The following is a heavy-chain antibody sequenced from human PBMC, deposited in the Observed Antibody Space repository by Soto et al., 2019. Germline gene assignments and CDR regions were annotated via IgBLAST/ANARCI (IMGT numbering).Heavy chain of an antibody. Sequence: SETLSLTCAVSGDSISSRSHYWNWMGRVPGKGLEFIGYIFYTGATYYNPSLRGRISMSVDTSKNQFSLTLRSVTAADTAIYYCAREGRPSGGMRESWFDPWGQGTQVTVSS. J-gene: IGHJ5*02. CDR1: GDSISSRSHY. D-gene: IGHD3-10*01. CDR3: AREGRPSGGMRESWFDP. CDR2: IFYTGAT. V-gene: IGHV4-31*11.